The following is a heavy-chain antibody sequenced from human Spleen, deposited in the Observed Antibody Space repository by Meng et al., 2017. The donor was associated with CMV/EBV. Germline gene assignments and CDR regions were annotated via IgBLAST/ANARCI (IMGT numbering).Heavy chain of an antibody. CDR2: IKHSGTT. J-gene: IGHJ3*02. Sequence: SETLSLTCTVSGGSISSYYWSWIRQPPGKGLEWIGEIKHSGTTNYNPSLRSRVTISVGTSKNQFSLKLSSVTAADTAIYYCARGPISARRRVFDIWGQGTMVTVSS. CDR1: GGSISSYY. V-gene: IGHV4-34*01. D-gene: IGHD6-6*01. CDR3: ARGPISARRRVFDI.